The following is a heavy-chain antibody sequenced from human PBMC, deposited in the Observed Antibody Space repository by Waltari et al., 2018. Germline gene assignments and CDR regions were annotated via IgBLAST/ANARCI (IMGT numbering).Heavy chain of an antibody. Sequence: QVQLQQWGAGLLKPSETLSLTCAVYGGSFSGYSWSWIRPPPGTGLEWIGEIKHSGSTNYNPSLKSRVTISVDTSKSQFSLKLSSVTAADTAVYYCARGPRRDPNRIAARPPWYFDLWGRGTLVTVSS. CDR3: ARGPRRDPNRIAARPPWYFDL. V-gene: IGHV4-34*01. J-gene: IGHJ2*01. CDR2: IKHSGST. D-gene: IGHD6-6*01. CDR1: GGSFSGYS.